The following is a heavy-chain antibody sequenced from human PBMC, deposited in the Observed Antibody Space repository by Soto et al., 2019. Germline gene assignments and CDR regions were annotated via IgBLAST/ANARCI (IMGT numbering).Heavy chain of an antibody. CDR2: ISSSSSYI. D-gene: IGHD3-16*01. CDR1: GFTFSSYS. Sequence: GGSLRLSCAASGFTFSSYSMNWVRQAPGKGLEWVSSISSSSSYIYYADSVKGRFTISRDNAKNSLYLQMNSLRAEDTAVYYCARDPHYDYIWGSWTDAFDIWGQGTMVTVSS. V-gene: IGHV3-21*01. J-gene: IGHJ3*02. CDR3: ARDPHYDYIWGSWTDAFDI.